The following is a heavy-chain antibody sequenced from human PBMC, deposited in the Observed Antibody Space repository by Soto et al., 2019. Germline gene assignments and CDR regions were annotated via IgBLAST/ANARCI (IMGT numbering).Heavy chain of an antibody. D-gene: IGHD3-22*01. J-gene: IGHJ4*02. V-gene: IGHV3-9*01. CDR3: AKGRSSMIVVVMDY. CDR1: RSNFDDSA. Sequence: SLSPSCVASRSNFDDSAMNWVRQVPGKGLGWVSGITWNSGHILYADSVKGRFTISRDNAKKSLYLELNSLRPEDTALYYCAKGRSSMIVVVMDYWGQGTPVTVSS. CDR2: ITWNSGHI.